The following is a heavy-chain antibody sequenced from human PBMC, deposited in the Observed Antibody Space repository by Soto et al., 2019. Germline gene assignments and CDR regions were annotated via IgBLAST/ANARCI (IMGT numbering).Heavy chain of an antibody. V-gene: IGHV3-43*01. Sequence: GGSLRLSCAASGFTFDNYIMYWVRQVPGKGLEWVSLISWDGGTTYYADSVKGRFTISRDNSKNSLYLQMNSLRTEDTALYYCAKDSGYNSPYYFDYWGQGTLVTVS. D-gene: IGHD5-12*01. J-gene: IGHJ4*02. CDR2: ISWDGGTT. CDR3: AKDSGYNSPYYFDY. CDR1: GFTFDNYI.